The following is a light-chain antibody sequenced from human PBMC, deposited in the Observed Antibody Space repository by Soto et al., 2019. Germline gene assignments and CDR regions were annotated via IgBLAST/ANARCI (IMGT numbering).Light chain of an antibody. CDR3: SSYTVSGSYV. CDR1: SSDVGRYNA. Sequence: QSVLTQPASVSGSPGQSITISCSGTSSDVGRYNAVSWYQQHPGKVPQLMIYDVSIRPSGISDRFSASKSGNMASLTISGLQAEDGADYYCSSYTVSGSYVFGTGTRLTVL. J-gene: IGLJ1*01. V-gene: IGLV2-14*03. CDR2: DVS.